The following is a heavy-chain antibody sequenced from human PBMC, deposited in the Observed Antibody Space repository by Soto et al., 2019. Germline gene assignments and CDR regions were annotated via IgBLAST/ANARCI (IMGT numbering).Heavy chain of an antibody. D-gene: IGHD6-13*01. CDR2: IIPIFGTA. CDR1: GGTFSSYA. Sequence: QVQLVQSGAEAKKPGSSVKVSCKASGGTFSSYAISWVRQAPGQGLEWMGGIIPIFGTANYAQKFQGRVTITADEARSTAYMELRSLKSEDTAVYYCARAGIAAAGRFRRGYYYGMDVWGQGTTVTVSS. V-gene: IGHV1-69*01. CDR3: ARAGIAAAGRFRRGYYYGMDV. J-gene: IGHJ6*02.